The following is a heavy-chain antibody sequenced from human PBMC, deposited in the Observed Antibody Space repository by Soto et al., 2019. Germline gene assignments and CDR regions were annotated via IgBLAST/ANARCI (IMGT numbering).Heavy chain of an antibody. CDR3: ARDPSYYGMDV. V-gene: IGHV1-3*01. J-gene: IGHJ6*02. CDR2: INAGNGNT. CDR1: GYTFTSYG. Sequence: GASVKVSCTTSGYTFTSYGISWVRQAPGQRLEWMGWINAGNGNTKYSQKFQGRVTITRDTSASTAYMELSSLRSEDTAVYYCARDPSYYGMDVWGQGTTVTVSS.